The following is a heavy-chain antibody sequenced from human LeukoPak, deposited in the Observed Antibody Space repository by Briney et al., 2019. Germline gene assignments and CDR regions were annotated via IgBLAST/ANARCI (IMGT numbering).Heavy chain of an antibody. CDR1: GYTFTGYY. D-gene: IGHD6-19*01. CDR2: INPNSGGT. Sequence: ASVKVSCKASGYTFTGYYMHWVRQAPGQGLEWMGWINPNSGGTNYAQKFQGRVTMTRDTSISTAYMELSRLRSDDTAVYYCARVLGYSSGDGLDYWAREPWSPSPQ. CDR3: ARVLGYSSGDGLDY. V-gene: IGHV1-2*02. J-gene: IGHJ4*02.